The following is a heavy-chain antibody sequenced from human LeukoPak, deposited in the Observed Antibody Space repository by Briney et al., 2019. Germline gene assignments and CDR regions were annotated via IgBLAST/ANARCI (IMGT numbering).Heavy chain of an antibody. CDR1: GGSISSSSYY. CDR2: IYYSGST. V-gene: IGHV4-39*01. J-gene: IGHJ4*02. Sequence: SETLSLTCTVSGGSISSSSYYWGWIRQPPGKGLEWIGSIYYSGSTYYNPSLKSRVTISVDTSKNQFSLKLSSVTAADTAVYYCARQTVLWFGESRSKGFDYWGQETLVTVSS. CDR3: ARQTVLWFGESRSKGFDY. D-gene: IGHD3-10*01.